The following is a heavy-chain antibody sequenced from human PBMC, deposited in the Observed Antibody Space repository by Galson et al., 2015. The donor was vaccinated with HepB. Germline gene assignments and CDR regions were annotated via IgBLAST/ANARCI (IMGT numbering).Heavy chain of an antibody. CDR1: GFTFSNYG. CDR2: IWYDGGNK. CDR3: ARDEEI. J-gene: IGHJ4*02. V-gene: IGHV3-33*08. Sequence: SLRLSRAASGFTFSNYGLHWVRQAPGKGLEWVAVIWYDGGNKYYADSVRGRFTISRDNSKNMLYLQMNTLRVEDTAVYYCARDEEIWGQGTLVTVSS.